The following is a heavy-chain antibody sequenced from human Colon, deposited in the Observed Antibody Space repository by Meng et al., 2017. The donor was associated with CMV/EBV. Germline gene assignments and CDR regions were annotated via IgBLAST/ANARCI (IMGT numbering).Heavy chain of an antibody. Sequence: GGSLRLSCAASGFTFSSYAMSWVRQAPGKGLEWVSVVYSGGTTSYAESVKGRFTISRDDSKNTLYLQMNSLRAEDTATYYCAKDREKFYDYYYGMDVWGQGTTVTVSS. J-gene: IGHJ6*02. CDR2: VYSGGTT. CDR1: GFTFSSYA. CDR3: AKDREKFYDYYYGMDV. V-gene: IGHV3-23*03.